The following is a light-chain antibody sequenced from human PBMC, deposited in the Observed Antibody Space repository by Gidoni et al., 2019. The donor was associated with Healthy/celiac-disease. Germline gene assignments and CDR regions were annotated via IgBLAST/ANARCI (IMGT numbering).Light chain of an antibody. CDR1: KGISSY. J-gene: IGKJ3*01. V-gene: IGKV1-9*01. CDR2: AAS. Sequence: DIQFTQSPSFLSASVRDRVTLTCRARKGISSYLAWYQQKPGKAPKLLIYAASTLQSGVPSRFSGSGSGTEFTLTISSLQPEDFATYYCQQLNSYPFFGPGTKVDIK. CDR3: QQLNSYPF.